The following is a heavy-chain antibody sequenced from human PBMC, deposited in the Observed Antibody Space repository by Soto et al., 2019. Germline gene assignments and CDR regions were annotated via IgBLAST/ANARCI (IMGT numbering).Heavy chain of an antibody. Sequence: GGSLRLSCAASGFTFDDYAMHWVRQAPGKGLEWVSGISWNSGSIGYADSVKGRFTISRDNAKNSLYLQMNSLRAEDTALYYCAKGGDWNDVGFDYWGQGPLVTVYS. CDR3: AKGGDWNDVGFDY. CDR2: ISWNSGSI. V-gene: IGHV3-9*01. D-gene: IGHD1-1*01. J-gene: IGHJ4*02. CDR1: GFTFDDYA.